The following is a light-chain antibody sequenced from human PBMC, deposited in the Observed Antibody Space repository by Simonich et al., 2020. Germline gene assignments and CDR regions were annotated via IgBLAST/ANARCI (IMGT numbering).Light chain of an antibody. Sequence: QSVLTQPPSASGTPGQRVTISCSGSSSNIGSNTVNWYQQLPGTAPKLLICRNNQRPSGVPDRFSGSKSGTSASLAISGLQSEDEADYYCAAWDDSLNGWVFGGGTKLTVL. V-gene: IGLV1-44*01. CDR2: RNN. CDR3: AAWDDSLNGWV. CDR1: SSNIGSNT. J-gene: IGLJ3*02.